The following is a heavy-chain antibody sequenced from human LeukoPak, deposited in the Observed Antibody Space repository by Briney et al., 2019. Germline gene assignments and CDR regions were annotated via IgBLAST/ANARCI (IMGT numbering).Heavy chain of an antibody. CDR3: ARRANSGFDAFDI. CDR2: IYYSGST. CDR1: GGSISSYY. D-gene: IGHD3-22*01. V-gene: IGHV4-59*01. Sequence: SETLSLTCTVAGGSISSYYWSWIRQPPGKGLEWIGYIYYSGSTNYNPSLKSRVTISVDTSKNQFSRKLSSVTAADTAVYYCARRANSGFDAFDIWGQGTMVTVSS. J-gene: IGHJ3*02.